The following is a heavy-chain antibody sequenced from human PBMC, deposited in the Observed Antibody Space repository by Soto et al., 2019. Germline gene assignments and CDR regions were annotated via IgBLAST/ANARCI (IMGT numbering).Heavy chain of an antibody. V-gene: IGHV4-4*02. CDR1: GGSISTNW. Sequence: QVQLQESGPGLMKPSGTLSLTCAVSGGSISTNWWSWVRQPPGKGLEWIGEIYHSGRTNYNPSLENRFTMSVDKSQNHLSLLRNSVTAAVPAVYYCGGHIAVSGTGGVAFWGQGTLVTVSS. D-gene: IGHD6-19*01. J-gene: IGHJ4*02. CDR2: IYHSGRT. CDR3: GGHIAVSGTGGVAF.